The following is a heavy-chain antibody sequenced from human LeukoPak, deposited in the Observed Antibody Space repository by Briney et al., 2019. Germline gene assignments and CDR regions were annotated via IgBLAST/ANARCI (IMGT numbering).Heavy chain of an antibody. CDR2: INPKSGVT. V-gene: IGHV1-2*02. D-gene: IGHD4-17*01. Sequence: GASVKVSCKASGYTLTGYYMHWVRQAPGQGLEWMGWINPKSGVTNYAQNFQGRVTMTRDTSITTAYMDLYRLTSDDTAVYYCARPTDYASGFDYWGQGILVTVSS. J-gene: IGHJ4*02. CDR3: ARPTDYASGFDY. CDR1: GYTLTGYY.